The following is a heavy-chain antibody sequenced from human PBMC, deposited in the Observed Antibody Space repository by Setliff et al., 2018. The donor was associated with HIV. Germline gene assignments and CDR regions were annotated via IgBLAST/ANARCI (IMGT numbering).Heavy chain of an antibody. CDR2: IKQDGSEK. J-gene: IGHJ4*02. D-gene: IGHD2-2*01. Sequence: GESLKISCAASGFTFSNYWMTWVRQAPGKGLEWVASIKQDGSEKYYVDSVKGRFTISRDSAKNSLYLQMNSLRAEDTAVYYCARERQYYYFDYWGQGTLVTVS. V-gene: IGHV3-7*03. CDR3: ARERQYYYFDY. CDR1: GFTFSNYW.